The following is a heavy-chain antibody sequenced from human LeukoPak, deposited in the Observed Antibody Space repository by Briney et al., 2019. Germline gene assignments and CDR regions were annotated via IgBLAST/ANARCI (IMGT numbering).Heavy chain of an antibody. CDR1: GGTFSSYA. CDR2: IIPIFGTA. Sequence: SVKVSCKASGGTFSSYAISWVRQAPGQGLEWMGGIIPIFGTANYAQKFQGRVTITTDESTSTAYMELSSLRSEDTAVYYCARVVGGYCSSTSCPPGGYYYYYMDVWGKGTTVTVSS. J-gene: IGHJ6*03. D-gene: IGHD2-2*01. V-gene: IGHV1-69*05. CDR3: ARVVGGYCSSTSCPPGGYYYYYMDV.